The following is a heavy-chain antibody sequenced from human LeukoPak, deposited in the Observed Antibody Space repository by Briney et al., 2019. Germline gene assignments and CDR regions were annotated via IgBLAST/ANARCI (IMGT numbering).Heavy chain of an antibody. J-gene: IGHJ3*02. D-gene: IGHD2-15*01. CDR1: GGSISSTKW. CDR2: IYHSGST. V-gene: IGHV4-4*02. CDR3: ARGPGYCSGGSCYTGDAFDI. Sequence: SETLSLTCAVSGGSISSTKWWSWVRQPPGKGLEWIGEIYHSGSTNYNPSLKSRVTISVDKSKNQFSLNLTSVTAADTAVYYCARGPGYCSGGSCYTGDAFDIWGQGTMVTVSS.